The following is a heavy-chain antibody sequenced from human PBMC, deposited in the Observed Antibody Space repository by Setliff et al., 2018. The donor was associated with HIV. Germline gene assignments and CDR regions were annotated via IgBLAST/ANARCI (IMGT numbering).Heavy chain of an antibody. CDR1: GASITSHY. Sequence: PSETLSLTCTVSGASITSHYWSWIRQSPGRELEWIGYIYSTGSTNYNPSLQSRVSISMDASKNKFSLKVTSVTSADTAVYYCARDRYDSSGYRNRALDIWGQGTMVTVSS. CDR3: ARDRYDSSGYRNRALDI. D-gene: IGHD3-22*01. CDR2: IYSTGST. J-gene: IGHJ3*02. V-gene: IGHV4-59*11.